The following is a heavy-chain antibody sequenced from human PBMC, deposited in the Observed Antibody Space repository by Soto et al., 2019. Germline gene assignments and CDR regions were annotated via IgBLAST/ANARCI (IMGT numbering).Heavy chain of an antibody. Sequence: QVQLQESGPGLVKPSQTLSLTCTVSGTTISSGDHYWSWSRQAPGKGLEWIGYMDYTGQPYYNTSLQSRVTLSVHTHKNQSSLKMTSLTASHTAIYICARVYGRGAYFDFWGRGNLVSVSS. J-gene: IGHJ4*02. D-gene: IGHD1-26*01. CDR1: GTTISSGDHY. V-gene: IGHV4-30-4*01. CDR3: ARVYGRGAYFDF. CDR2: MDYTGQP.